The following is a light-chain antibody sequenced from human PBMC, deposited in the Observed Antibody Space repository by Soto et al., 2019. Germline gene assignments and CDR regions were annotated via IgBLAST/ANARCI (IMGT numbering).Light chain of an antibody. CDR1: QSVNSRF. CDR2: AAS. Sequence: EIVLTQSPGTLSLSPGESATLSCRASQSVNSRFLAWYQHKPGQAPRLLIYAASTRASGIPDRFSGSTSGTDFTLTISRLEPEDFAVYYCQRYGDSSPNTFGQGTKLEIK. CDR3: QRYGDSSPNT. J-gene: IGKJ2*01. V-gene: IGKV3-20*01.